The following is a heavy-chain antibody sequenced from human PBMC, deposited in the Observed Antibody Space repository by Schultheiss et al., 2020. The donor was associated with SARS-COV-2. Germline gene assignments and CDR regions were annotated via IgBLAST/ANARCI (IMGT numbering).Heavy chain of an antibody. CDR1: GGSITSYH. V-gene: IGHV4-59*08. D-gene: IGHD1-1*01. CDR2: IHFLGRI. Sequence: SETLSLTCTVSGGSITSYHWSWIRQTPGKGLEWIGYIHFLGRIAYNPSLKGRVTMSVDTSKNQFSLKLSSVTAADTAVYYCARQRYNWNDDGMDVWGQGTTVTVSS. CDR3: ARQRYNWNDDGMDV. J-gene: IGHJ6*02.